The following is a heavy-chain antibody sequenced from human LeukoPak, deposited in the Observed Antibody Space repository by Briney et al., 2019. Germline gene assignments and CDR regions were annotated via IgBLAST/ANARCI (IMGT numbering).Heavy chain of an antibody. CDR3: ARGPIAAFPYYYMDV. CDR2: ISAYNGNT. CDR1: GYTFTSYG. J-gene: IGHJ6*03. D-gene: IGHD6-13*01. Sequence: ASVKVSCKASGYTFTSYGISWVRQAPGQGLEWMGWISAYNGNTNYAQKFQGRVTMTTDTSTSTAYMELRSLRSDDTAVYYCARGPIAAFPYYYMDVWGKGTTVTISS. V-gene: IGHV1-18*01.